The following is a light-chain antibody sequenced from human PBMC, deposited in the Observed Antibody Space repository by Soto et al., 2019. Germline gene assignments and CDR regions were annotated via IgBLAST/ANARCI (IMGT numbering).Light chain of an antibody. CDR3: TSYTSSNTLYV. CDR1: SSDVGGYNF. V-gene: IGLV2-14*01. CDR2: DVS. J-gene: IGLJ1*01. Sequence: QSALTQPASVSGSPGQSITISCTGTSSDVGGYNFVSWYQQHPGKAPKLMIYDVSNRPSGVSNRFSGSKSANTASLTISGLQADDEADYSCTSYTSSNTLYVFGTGTKVTVL.